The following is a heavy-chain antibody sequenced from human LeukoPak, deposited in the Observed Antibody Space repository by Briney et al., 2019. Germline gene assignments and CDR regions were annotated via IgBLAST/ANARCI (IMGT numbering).Heavy chain of an antibody. Sequence: GGSLRLSCAASGFTFSSYAMSWVRQAPGKGLEWVSAISGSGGSTYYADSVKGRFTLSRDNSKNTLYLQMNSLRAEDTAVYHCAKESDFWSGYPIFFDYWGQGTLVTVSS. V-gene: IGHV3-23*01. D-gene: IGHD3-3*01. CDR2: ISGSGGST. CDR1: GFTFSSYA. CDR3: AKESDFWSGYPIFFDY. J-gene: IGHJ4*02.